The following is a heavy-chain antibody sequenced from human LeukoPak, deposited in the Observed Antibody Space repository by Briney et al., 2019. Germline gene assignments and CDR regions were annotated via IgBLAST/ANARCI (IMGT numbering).Heavy chain of an antibody. CDR2: IYYSGST. CDR3: VRDTYDYYESSGYYSFAFDT. J-gene: IGHJ3*02. D-gene: IGHD3-22*01. Sequence: PSETLSLTCTVSGGSNSSYYFSWIRQPPGKGLEWIGYIYYSGSTNYNPSLKSRVTISVDTSKNQFSLQLSSVTAADTAVYYCVRDTYDYYESSGYYSFAFDTWGQGTMVNVSS. CDR1: GGSNSSYY. V-gene: IGHV4-59*01.